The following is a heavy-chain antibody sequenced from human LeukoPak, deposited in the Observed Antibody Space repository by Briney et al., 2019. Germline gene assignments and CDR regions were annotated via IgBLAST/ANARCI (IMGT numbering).Heavy chain of an antibody. Sequence: ASVKVSCKASGYTFTGYYMHWVRQAPGQGLEWMGLINPNSGGTNYAQKFQGRVTMTGDTSISTAYMELSRLRSDDTAVYYCSVLWFGELTTHDYWGQGTLVTVSS. CDR1: GYTFTGYY. J-gene: IGHJ4*02. D-gene: IGHD3-10*01. CDR3: SVLWFGELTTHDY. V-gene: IGHV1-2*02. CDR2: INPNSGGT.